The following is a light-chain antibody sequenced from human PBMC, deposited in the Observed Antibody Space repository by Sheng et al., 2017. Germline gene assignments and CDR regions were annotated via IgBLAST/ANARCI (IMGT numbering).Light chain of an antibody. Sequence: EIVLTQSPGTLSLSPGERATLSCRASQSVSGSYLAWYRQKPGQAPRLLIYGASSRATGLPDRFSGSGSGTDFTLTISRLEPEDFAVYYCQQAGVPPWTFGQGTKVE. CDR1: QSVSGSY. J-gene: IGKJ1*01. CDR2: GAS. CDR3: QQAGVPPWT. V-gene: IGKV3-20*01.